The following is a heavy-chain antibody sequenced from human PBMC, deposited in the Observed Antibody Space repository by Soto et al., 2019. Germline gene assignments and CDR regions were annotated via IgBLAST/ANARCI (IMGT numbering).Heavy chain of an antibody. Sequence: GASVKVSCKASGYTFTSYAMHWVRQAPGQRLEWMGRINTDNGNTNYSQKLQGRVTMTRDTSTTTAYMELRSLRSDDTAVYYCARDPFHVLMVNAPNLYGMDVWGQGTTVTVSS. CDR2: INTDNGNT. V-gene: IGHV1-3*04. D-gene: IGHD2-8*01. CDR3: ARDPFHVLMVNAPNLYGMDV. CDR1: GYTFTSYA. J-gene: IGHJ6*02.